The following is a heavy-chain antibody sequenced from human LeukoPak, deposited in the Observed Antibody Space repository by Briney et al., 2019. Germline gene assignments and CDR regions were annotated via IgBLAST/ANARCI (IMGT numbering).Heavy chain of an antibody. CDR1: GGSFSGYY. V-gene: IGHV4-39*01. CDR3: ARDYYDFWSGYYLVFDY. CDR2: IYYSGST. Sequence: SETLSLTCAVYGGSFSGYYWGWIRQPPGKGLEWIGSIYYSGSTYYNPSLKSRVTISVDTSKNQFSLKLSSVTAADTAVYYCARDYYDFWSGYYLVFDYWGQGTLVTVSS. D-gene: IGHD3-3*01. J-gene: IGHJ4*02.